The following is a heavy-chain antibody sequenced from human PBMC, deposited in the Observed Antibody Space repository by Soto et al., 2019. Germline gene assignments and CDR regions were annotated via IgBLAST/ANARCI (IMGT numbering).Heavy chain of an antibody. J-gene: IGHJ5*01. V-gene: IGHV4-34*01. D-gene: IGHD3-22*01. CDR3: STRAYDTNGYYRFDP. CDR1: GGSFSDHS. CDR2: INHSGRV. Sequence: SETLSLTCAVYGGSFSDHSWTWIRQSPGKGLEWIGDINHSGRVNYSPSLKSRVTISLDTSKNQFSLTLSAVTAADTAMYYCSTRAYDTNGYYRFDPWGQGTLVTVS.